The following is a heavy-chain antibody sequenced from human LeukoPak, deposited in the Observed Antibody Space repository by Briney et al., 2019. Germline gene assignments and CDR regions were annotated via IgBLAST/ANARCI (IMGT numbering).Heavy chain of an antibody. D-gene: IGHD6-13*01. CDR1: GGSFSGYY. CDR2: INHSGST. V-gene: IGHV4-34*01. J-gene: IGHJ6*03. CDR3: AKHSSWYYYYMDV. Sequence: SSETLSLTCAVYGGSFSGYYWSWIRQPPGKGLEWIGEINHSGSTNYNPSLKSRVTISVDTSKNQFSLKLSSVTAADTAVYYCAKHSSWYYYYMDVWGKGTTVTVSS.